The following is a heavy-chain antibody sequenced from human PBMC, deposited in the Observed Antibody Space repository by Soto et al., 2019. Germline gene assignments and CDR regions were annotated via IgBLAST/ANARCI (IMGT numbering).Heavy chain of an antibody. J-gene: IGHJ5*02. CDR3: GRVVEGATRHTDSDS. D-gene: IGHD2-15*01. CDR1: GVSIHNSHSF. CDR2: VYHSGGS. V-gene: IGHV4-39*02. Sequence: SETLSLTCAVSGVSIHNSHSFWGWIRQPPGKGLEFIGSVYHSGGSYYNPSLKGRVTISVDTSNNQISLRVNSVTAADTAVYYCGRVVEGATRHTDSDSWGQGMLVTVS.